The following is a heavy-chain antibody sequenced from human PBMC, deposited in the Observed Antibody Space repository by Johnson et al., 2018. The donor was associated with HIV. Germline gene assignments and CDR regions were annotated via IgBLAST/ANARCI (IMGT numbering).Heavy chain of an antibody. D-gene: IGHD6-19*01. J-gene: IGHJ3*02. V-gene: IGHV3-23*04. Sequence: VQLVESGGGLVQPGRSLRLSCAASGFTFDDYAMHWVRQAPGKGLEWVSGISGSGGSTYSADSVKGRFTISRDNSENTLYLQMNSLRAEDTAVYYCAREPGLVAAFDIWGQGTMVTVSS. CDR3: AREPGLVAAFDI. CDR2: ISGSGGST. CDR1: GFTFDDYA.